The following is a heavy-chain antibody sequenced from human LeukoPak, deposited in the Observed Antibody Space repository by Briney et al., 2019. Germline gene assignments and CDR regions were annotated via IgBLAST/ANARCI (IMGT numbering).Heavy chain of an antibody. D-gene: IGHD5-24*01. CDR3: AREYRDGFNEFGY. CDR1: GFTLSSKY. V-gene: IGHV3-53*05. CDR2: IYSGGST. J-gene: IGHJ4*02. Sequence: GGALRHSRAPSGFTLSSKYMSCVPAAPGEGLEWVSHIYSGGSTYYADSVKGRFTISRDTAKNTLYLQINSLKAEDTALYYCAREYRDGFNEFGYWGQGTLVTVSS.